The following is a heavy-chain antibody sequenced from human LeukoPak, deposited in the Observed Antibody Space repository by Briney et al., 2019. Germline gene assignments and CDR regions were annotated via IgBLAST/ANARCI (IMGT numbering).Heavy chain of an antibody. CDR1: GFTFSSYA. D-gene: IGHD1-26*01. J-gene: IGHJ4*02. CDR3: AKDWVGGYPNYFDY. CDR2: ISYDGSNK. V-gene: IGHV3-30-3*01. Sequence: QPGGSLRLSCAASGFTFSSYAMHWVRQAPGKGLEWVAVISYDGSNKYYADSVKGRFTISRDNSKNTLYLQMNSLRAEDTAVYYCAKDWVGGYPNYFDYWGQGTLVTVSS.